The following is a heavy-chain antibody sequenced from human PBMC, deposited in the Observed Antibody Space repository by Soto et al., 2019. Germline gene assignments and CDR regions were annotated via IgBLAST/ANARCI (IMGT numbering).Heavy chain of an antibody. J-gene: IGHJ6*02. Sequence: TLSLTRSVSSYSMNRGGYYWSWVRPHPGKGLEWIGYIYSNGDTYYNPSLKSRVTISVDTSKNQFSLNLTSVTGADTAVYYCARRGGSSSGYYYYAFDVWGQGTKVTVSS. CDR3: ARRGGSSSGYYYYAFDV. CDR2: IYSNGDT. V-gene: IGHV4-31*03. CDR1: SYSMNRGGYY. D-gene: IGHD6-6*01.